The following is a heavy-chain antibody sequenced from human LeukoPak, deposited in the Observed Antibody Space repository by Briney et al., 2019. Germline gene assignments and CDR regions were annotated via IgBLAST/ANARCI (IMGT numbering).Heavy chain of an antibody. CDR2: FYYSGST. CDR1: NDSISSSGYY. J-gene: IGHJ6*03. Sequence: PSETLSPTCTVSNDSISSSGYYWGWIRQPPGKGLEWIGSFYYSGSTYYSPSLKSRVTISVDTSKNQFSLKLSSVIATDTAVYYCARQNYMDVWGKGTTVTVSS. CDR3: ARQNYMDV. V-gene: IGHV4-39*01.